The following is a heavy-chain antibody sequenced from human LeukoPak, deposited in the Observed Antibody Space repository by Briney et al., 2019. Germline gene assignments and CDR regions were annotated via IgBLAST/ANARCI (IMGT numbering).Heavy chain of an antibody. Sequence: GGSLRLSCAASGFTFSSYSMNWARQAPGKGLEWVSSISSSSSYIYYADSVKGRFTISRDNAKNSLYLQMNSLRAEDTAVYYCARDLTSDSSGMDVWGQGTTVTVSS. CDR1: GFTFSSYS. D-gene: IGHD6-13*01. CDR3: ARDLTSDSSGMDV. V-gene: IGHV3-21*01. CDR2: ISSSSSYI. J-gene: IGHJ6*02.